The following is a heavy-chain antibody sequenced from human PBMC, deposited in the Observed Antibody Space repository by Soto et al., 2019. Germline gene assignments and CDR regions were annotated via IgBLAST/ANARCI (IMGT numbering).Heavy chain of an antibody. CDR1: GGSISSGTYY. Sequence: QLQLQESGPGLVKPSETLSLTCTVSGGSISSGTYYWGWIRQPPGKGLEWIGSIYYGGSTYYNPSLKSRVTISVDTSKNQFSLKLTSVTAADTAVYHCARRRCSGGSCYSGYHYGMDVWGQGTTVTVSS. CDR3: ARRRCSGGSCYSGYHYGMDV. V-gene: IGHV4-39*01. D-gene: IGHD2-15*01. CDR2: IYYGGST. J-gene: IGHJ6*02.